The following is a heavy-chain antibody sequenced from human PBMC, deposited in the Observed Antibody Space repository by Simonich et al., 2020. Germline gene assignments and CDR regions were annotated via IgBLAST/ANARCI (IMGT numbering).Heavy chain of an antibody. Sequence: EVQLVESGGGLVQPGGSLRLSCAASGFTFSSYWMSWVRQAPGKGMEWVANIKQDGSEKYYLDSVKGRLTIPRDNAKNSLYLQMNSLRAEDTAVYYCARDGLGTAYYYYMDVWGKGTTVTVSS. CDR3: ARDGLGTAYYYYMDV. D-gene: IGHD7-27*01. CDR1: GFTFSSYW. J-gene: IGHJ6*03. V-gene: IGHV3-7*01. CDR2: IKQDGSEK.